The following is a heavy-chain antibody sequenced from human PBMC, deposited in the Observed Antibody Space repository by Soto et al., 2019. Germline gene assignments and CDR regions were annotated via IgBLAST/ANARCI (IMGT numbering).Heavy chain of an antibody. CDR2: IDWDDDK. V-gene: IGHV2-70*11. CDR1: GGSMISYY. D-gene: IGHD3-3*01. J-gene: IGHJ4*02. Sequence: TLSLTCTVSGGSMISYYWSWIRQPPGKALEWLARIDWDDDKYYSTSLKTRLTISKDTSKNQVVLTMTNMDPVDTATYYCARFPYDSAHDYWGQGTLVTVPQ. CDR3: ARFPYDSAHDY.